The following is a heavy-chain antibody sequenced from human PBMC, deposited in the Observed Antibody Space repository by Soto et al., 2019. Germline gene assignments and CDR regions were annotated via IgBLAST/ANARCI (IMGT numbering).Heavy chain of an antibody. CDR3: AAEQQLEPYYFDY. Sequence: GGSLRLSCAASGFTFSSYSMNRARQAPGKGLEWVSSISSSSSYIYYADSVKGRFTISRDNAKNSLYLQMNSLRAEDTAVYYCAAEQQLEPYYFDYWGQGTLVTVSS. J-gene: IGHJ4*02. CDR1: GFTFSSYS. CDR2: ISSSSSYI. D-gene: IGHD6-13*01. V-gene: IGHV3-21*01.